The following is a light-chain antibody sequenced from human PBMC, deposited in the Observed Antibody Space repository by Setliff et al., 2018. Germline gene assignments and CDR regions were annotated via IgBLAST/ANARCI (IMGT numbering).Light chain of an antibody. CDR2: DVT. V-gene: IGLV2-14*03. CDR1: SSDIHGFSY. CDR3: SSYTARSAV. Sequence: QSALTQSASVSGSPGQSITISCTGISSDIHGFSYVSWYQQHPDKAPKLLIYDVTYRPSGVSDRFSASMSGNTASLTISGLQAEDEGDYYCSSYTARSAVFGPGTKVTVL. J-gene: IGLJ1*01.